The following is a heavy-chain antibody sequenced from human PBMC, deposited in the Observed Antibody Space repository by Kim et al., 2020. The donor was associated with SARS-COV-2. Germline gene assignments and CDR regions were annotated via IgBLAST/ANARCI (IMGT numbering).Heavy chain of an antibody. CDR3: ASWDYSSSWYGYYCYYMDV. V-gene: IGHV3-74*01. CDR2: VNSGGSST. CDR1: GFTFSSYW. D-gene: IGHD6-13*01. Sequence: GGSLRLSCAASGFTFSSYWMHWVRQAPGKGLVGVSRVNSGGSSTSHADSVKGRFSISRDNAKNTLYLQMNSLRAEDTAVYYCASWDYSSSWYGYYCYYMDVWGQGTTVTVSS. J-gene: IGHJ6*03.